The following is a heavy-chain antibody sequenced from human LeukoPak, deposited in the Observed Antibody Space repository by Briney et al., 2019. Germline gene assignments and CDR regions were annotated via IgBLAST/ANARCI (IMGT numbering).Heavy chain of an antibody. CDR2: INHSGST. V-gene: IGHV4-34*01. Sequence: SETLSLTCAVYGGSFSGYYWSWIRQPPGKGLEWIGEINHSGSTNYNPSLKSRVTISVDTSKNQFSLKLSSVTAADTAVYYCARDPRTGNYWGHYYGMDVWGQGTTVTVSS. D-gene: IGHD1-7*01. J-gene: IGHJ6*02. CDR3: ARDPRTGNYWGHYYGMDV. CDR1: GGSFSGYY.